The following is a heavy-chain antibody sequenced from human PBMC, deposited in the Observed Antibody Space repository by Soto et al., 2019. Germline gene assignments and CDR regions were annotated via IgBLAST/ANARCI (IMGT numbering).Heavy chain of an antibody. J-gene: IGHJ4*02. Sequence: GESLKISCKASGYTFTSYWIAWVRQMSGKGLEWMGTISPGDSYTKYSPSFEGQVTFSADRSITTAYLQWSSLEASDTAMYYCAKRGTSSRYFVDSWGQGTLVIVSS. V-gene: IGHV5-51*01. CDR3: AKRGTSSRYFVDS. D-gene: IGHD3-9*01. CDR1: GYTFTSYW. CDR2: ISPGDSYT.